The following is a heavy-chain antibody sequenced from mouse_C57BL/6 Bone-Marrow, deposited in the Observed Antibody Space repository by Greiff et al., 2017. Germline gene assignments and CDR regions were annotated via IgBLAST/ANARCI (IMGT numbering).Heavy chain of an antibody. CDR3: ARMEWSFDY. CDR1: GYTFTSYW. V-gene: IGHV1-50*01. D-gene: IGHD1-1*02. J-gene: IGHJ2*01. Sequence: QVQLQQPGAELVKPGASVKLSCKASGYTFTSYWMQWVKQRPGQGLEWIGEIDPSDSYTNYNQKFKGKATLTVDTSSSTAYMQLSSLTSEDSAVYYCARMEWSFDYWGQGTTLTVSS. CDR2: IDPSDSYT.